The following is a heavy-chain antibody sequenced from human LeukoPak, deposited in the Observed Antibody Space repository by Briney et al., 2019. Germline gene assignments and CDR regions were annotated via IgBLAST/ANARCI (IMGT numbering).Heavy chain of an antibody. CDR2: INPNGGGT. Sequence: ASVKVSCKASGYTFTGYYIHWVRQAPGQGLEWMGWINPNGGGTNYAQKFQGRVTMTRDTSISTAYMELSRLRSDDTAVYYCARDPPYCTNGVCYNLDYWGQGTLVTVSS. J-gene: IGHJ4*02. CDR3: ARDPPYCTNGVCYNLDY. CDR1: GYTFTGYY. D-gene: IGHD2-8*01. V-gene: IGHV1-2*02.